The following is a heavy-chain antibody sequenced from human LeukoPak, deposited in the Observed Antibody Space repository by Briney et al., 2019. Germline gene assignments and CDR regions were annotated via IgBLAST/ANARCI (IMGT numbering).Heavy chain of an antibody. V-gene: IGHV3-23*01. CDR3: ARDLVVVASTAQFDY. D-gene: IGHD2-15*01. Sequence: GGSLRLSCAASGFTFSSYAMSWVRQAPGKGLEWVSAISGSGGSTYYADSVQGRFTISRDNSKSTLCLQMNSLRAEDTAVYYCARDLVVVASTAQFDYWGQGTLVTVSS. CDR1: GFTFSSYA. CDR2: ISGSGGST. J-gene: IGHJ4*02.